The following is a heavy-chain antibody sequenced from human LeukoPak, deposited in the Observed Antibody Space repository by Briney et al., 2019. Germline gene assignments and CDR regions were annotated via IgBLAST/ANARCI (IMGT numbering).Heavy chain of an antibody. CDR2: IIPIFGTA. D-gene: IGHD6-19*01. V-gene: IGHV1-69*13. J-gene: IGHJ4*02. CDR1: GGTFSSYA. CDR3: ARDLSGSGWEYYFDY. Sequence: SVKVSCKASGGTFSSYAISWVRQAPGQGLEWMGEIIPIFGTANYAQKFQGRVTITADESTSTAYMELSSLRSEDTAVYYCARDLSGSGWEYYFDYWGQGTLVTVSS.